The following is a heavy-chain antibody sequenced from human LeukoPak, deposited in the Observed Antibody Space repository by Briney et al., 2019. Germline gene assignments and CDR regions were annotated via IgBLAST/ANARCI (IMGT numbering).Heavy chain of an antibody. CDR3: ARPAGQREYYFDY. CDR1: GFTFNSYA. CDR2: ILNSSYI. V-gene: IGHV3-21*01. J-gene: IGHJ4*02. Sequence: GGSLRLSCAASGFTFNSYALGWVRQAPGKGLEWVSSILNSSYIYYADSVKGRFTISRDNAKNSLYLQMNSLRAEDTAVYYCARPAGQREYYFDYWGQGTLVTVSS. D-gene: IGHD2-2*01.